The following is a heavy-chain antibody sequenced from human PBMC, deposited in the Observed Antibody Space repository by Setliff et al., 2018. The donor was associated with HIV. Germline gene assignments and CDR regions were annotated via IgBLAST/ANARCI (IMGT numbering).Heavy chain of an antibody. D-gene: IGHD1-26*01. V-gene: IGHV3-7*01. CDR1: GFTFSSYE. CDR2: INQDGGET. CDR3: ARAAPRAGAAPLAYDY. Sequence: PGGSLRLSCAASGFTFSSYEMNWVRQAPGKGLEWVANINQDGGETYYKDSVKGRLAISRDNANNSLHLQMNSLRVEDTAIYYCARAAPRAGAAPLAYDYWGQGALVTVSS. J-gene: IGHJ4*02.